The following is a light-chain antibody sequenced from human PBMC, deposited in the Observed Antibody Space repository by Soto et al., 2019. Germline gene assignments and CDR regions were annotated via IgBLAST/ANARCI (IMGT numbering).Light chain of an antibody. V-gene: IGKV3-20*01. J-gene: IGKJ4*01. CDR3: QQYGSSPPLT. CDR1: QTVSGSY. CDR2: GAS. Sequence: EIVLTQSPGTLSLSPGERATLSCRASQTVSGSYLAWYQQKPGQAPRVLIYGASSRATGIPDRFSGSGSGTDFTLTISRLEPEDVAVYYCQQYGSSPPLTFGGGTKVEIK.